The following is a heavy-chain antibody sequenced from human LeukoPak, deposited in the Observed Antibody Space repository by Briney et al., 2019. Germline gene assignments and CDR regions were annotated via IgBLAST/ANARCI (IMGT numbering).Heavy chain of an antibody. Sequence: SETLSLTCTVSGDSISSSSYYWGWIRQPPGKGLEWIGAIFYTGITYYSPSLKSRVTISVDTSKNQFSLKLSSVTAADTAVYYCARRVGYYGSGRYTASFDPWGQGTLVTVSS. D-gene: IGHD3-10*01. CDR2: IFYTGIT. CDR3: ARRVGYYGSGRYTASFDP. CDR1: GDSISSSSYY. J-gene: IGHJ5*02. V-gene: IGHV4-39*07.